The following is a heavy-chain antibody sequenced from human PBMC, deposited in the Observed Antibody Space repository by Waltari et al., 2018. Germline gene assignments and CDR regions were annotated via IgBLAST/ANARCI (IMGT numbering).Heavy chain of an antibody. CDR2: IYWNDDK. D-gene: IGHD3-10*01. J-gene: IGHJ4*02. Sequence: QITLKESGPTLVKPTQTLTLTCTFSGFSLSTSGVGVGWICQPPGKALEWLALIYWNDDKRYSPSLKSRLTITKDTSKNQVVLTMTNMDPVDTATYYCAHALWFRDIDYWGQGTLVTVSS. CDR3: AHALWFRDIDY. V-gene: IGHV2-5*01. CDR1: GFSLSTSGVG.